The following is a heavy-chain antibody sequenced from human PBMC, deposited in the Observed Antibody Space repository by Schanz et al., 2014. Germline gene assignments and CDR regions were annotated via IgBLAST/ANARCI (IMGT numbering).Heavy chain of an antibody. CDR2: IYQSGTT. Sequence: QVQLQESGPGPVKPSENLSLTCTVSDGSISSSSYYWGWIRQPPGKGLEWIGSIYQSGTTYYSPPLKGGVTISVYPPKNKSPLNFSSVTAADTAVYYCARPGGSSWSFAYWGLGRLVIVS. D-gene: IGHD6-13*01. V-gene: IGHV4-39*01. CDR3: ARPGGSSWSFAY. J-gene: IGHJ4*02. CDR1: DGSISSSSYY.